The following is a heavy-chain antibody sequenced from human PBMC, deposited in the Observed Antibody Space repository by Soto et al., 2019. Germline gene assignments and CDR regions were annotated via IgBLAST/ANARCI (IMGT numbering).Heavy chain of an antibody. CDR2: INPIPDIT. Sequence: QVQLVQSGAEVKKPGSSVKVSCKAPGGTFSTYIISWVRQAPGQGLEWMGRINPIPDITDNAQKLQGRVTFSADKSTSTAYMELSSLRSEDTAVYYCARDRITTRGDAFDLLGQGTMVTVSS. D-gene: IGHD3-3*01. CDR3: ARDRITTRGDAFDL. J-gene: IGHJ3*01. CDR1: GGTFSTYI. V-gene: IGHV1-69*08.